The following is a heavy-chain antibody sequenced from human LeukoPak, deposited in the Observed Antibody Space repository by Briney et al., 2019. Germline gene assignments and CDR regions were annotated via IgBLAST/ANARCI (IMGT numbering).Heavy chain of an antibody. CDR2: IYYSGST. CDR3: ARHLRLARGHGMSIAAAEYYFDY. D-gene: IGHD6-13*01. Sequence: SETLSLTCTVSGGSISSSSYYWGWIRQPPGKGLEWIGSIYYSGSTYYNPSLKSRVTISVDTSKNQFSLKLSSVTAADTAVYYCARHLRLARGHGMSIAAAEYYFDYWGQGTLVTVSS. J-gene: IGHJ4*02. V-gene: IGHV4-39*01. CDR1: GGSISSSSYY.